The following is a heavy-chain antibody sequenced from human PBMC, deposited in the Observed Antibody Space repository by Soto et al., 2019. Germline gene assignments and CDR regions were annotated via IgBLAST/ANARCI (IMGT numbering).Heavy chain of an antibody. CDR1: GYTFTGYY. V-gene: IGHV1-2*02. J-gene: IGHJ6*02. D-gene: IGHD6-6*01. CDR3: ATPGGLGIAARPYYYYGMDV. CDR2: INPNSGGT. Sequence: GASVKVCCKASGYTFTGYYMHWVRQAPGQGLEWMGWINPNSGGTNYAQKFQGRVTMTRDTSISTAYMELSRLRSDDTAVYYCATPGGLGIAARPYYYYGMDVWGQGTTVTVSS.